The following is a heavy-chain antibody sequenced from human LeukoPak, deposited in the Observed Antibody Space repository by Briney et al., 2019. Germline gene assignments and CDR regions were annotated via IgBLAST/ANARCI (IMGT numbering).Heavy chain of an antibody. D-gene: IGHD3-9*01. Sequence: SETLSLTCAVYGGSFSGYYWSWIRQPPGKGLEWLGEINHSGSTNYIPSLKSRVTISLDTSKNQFSLKLTSVTAADTAVYYCARDSDFLTGYYHYFDYWGQGTLVTVSS. CDR2: INHSGST. CDR3: ARDSDFLTGYYHYFDY. V-gene: IGHV4-34*01. J-gene: IGHJ4*02. CDR1: GGSFSGYY.